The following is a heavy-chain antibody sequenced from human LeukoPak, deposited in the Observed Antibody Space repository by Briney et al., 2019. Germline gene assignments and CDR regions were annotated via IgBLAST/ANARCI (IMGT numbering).Heavy chain of an antibody. CDR3: AKDVADTMEYFDY. CDR2: VSGSGGST. CDR1: GFTFSSYA. D-gene: IGHD5-12*01. Sequence: GGSLRLSCAASGFTFSSYAMSWVRQAPGKGLEWVSAVSGSGGSTYYADSVKGRFTISRDNSKNTLYLQMNSLRAEDTAVYYCAKDVADTMEYFDYWGQGTLVTVSS. V-gene: IGHV3-23*01. J-gene: IGHJ4*02.